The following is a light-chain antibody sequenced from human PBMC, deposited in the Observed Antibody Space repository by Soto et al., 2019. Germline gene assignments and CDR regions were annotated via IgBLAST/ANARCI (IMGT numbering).Light chain of an antibody. Sequence: SVLTQPASVSGSPGQSITISCTGTSSDVGGYNYVSWYQQHPGKAPKLIIYEVSNRPSGVSNRFSGSKSGNTASLTISGLQAEDEVDYYCSSYTSSSSYVFGTGTKVTVL. CDR1: SSDVGGYNY. V-gene: IGLV2-14*01. J-gene: IGLJ1*01. CDR3: SSYTSSSSYV. CDR2: EVS.